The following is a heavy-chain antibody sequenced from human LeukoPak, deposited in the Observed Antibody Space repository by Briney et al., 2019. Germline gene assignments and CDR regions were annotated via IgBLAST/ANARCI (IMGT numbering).Heavy chain of an antibody. V-gene: IGHV4-61*02. Sequence: SETLSLTCTVSGGSISSGSYYWGWIRPPAGKGLEWIGRIYTSGSTNYNPSLKSRVTISVDTSKNQFSLKLSSVTAADTAVYYCARSLGFGELWGQIPWFDPWGQGTLVTVSS. CDR1: GGSISSGSYY. CDR3: ARSLGFGELWGQIPWFDP. CDR2: IYTSGST. D-gene: IGHD3-10*01. J-gene: IGHJ5*02.